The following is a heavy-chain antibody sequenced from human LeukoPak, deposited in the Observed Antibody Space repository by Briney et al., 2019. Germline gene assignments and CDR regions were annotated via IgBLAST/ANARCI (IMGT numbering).Heavy chain of an antibody. CDR1: GYTFTSYD. CDR3: ARGQRYYYMDV. J-gene: IGHJ6*03. Sequence: GASVKVSCKASGYTFTSYDINWVRQATGEGLEGMGWMNPNSGNTGYAQKFQGRVTITRNTSISTAYMELSTLRSEDTAVYYCARGQRYYYMDVWGKGTTVTVSS. V-gene: IGHV1-8*03. CDR2: MNPNSGNT.